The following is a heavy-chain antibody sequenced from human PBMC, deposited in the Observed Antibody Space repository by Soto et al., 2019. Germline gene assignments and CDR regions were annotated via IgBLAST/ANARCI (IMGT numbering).Heavy chain of an antibody. V-gene: IGHV3-30-3*01. CDR2: ISYDGSNK. Sequence: GGSLRLSCAASGFTFSSYAMHWVRQAPGKGLEWVAVISYDGSNKYYADSVKGRFTISRDNSKNTLYLQMNSLRAEDTAVYYCARDGEQWLVRGDFDYWGQGTLVTVSS. D-gene: IGHD6-19*01. CDR3: ARDGEQWLVRGDFDY. J-gene: IGHJ4*02. CDR1: GFTFSSYA.